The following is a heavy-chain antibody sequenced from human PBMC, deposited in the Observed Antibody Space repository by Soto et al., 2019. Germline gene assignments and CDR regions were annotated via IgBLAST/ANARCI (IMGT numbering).Heavy chain of an antibody. J-gene: IGHJ5*02. CDR1: GGSISSGDYY. CDR3: ARASTGELWVYANWFDP. CDR2: IYYSGGT. Sequence: QVQLQESGPGLVKPSQTLSLTCTVSGGSISSGDYYWSWIRQPPGKGQEWIGFIYYSGGTYYKPSLKSRVTISVDTSKNKFSLNLSSVTAADTAVYYCARASTGELWVYANWFDPWGPGTLVTVSS. D-gene: IGHD3-16*01. V-gene: IGHV4-30-4*01.